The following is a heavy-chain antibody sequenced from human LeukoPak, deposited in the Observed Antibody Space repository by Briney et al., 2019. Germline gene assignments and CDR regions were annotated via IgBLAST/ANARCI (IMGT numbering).Heavy chain of an antibody. J-gene: IGHJ4*02. Sequence: ASVKVSCKASGYTFTSYSISWVRQAPGQGLEWMGGISAYNGNTNYAQKLQGRVTMTTDTSTSTDYMELRSLRSDDTAVYYCARDSYYYGSGSYYPDYWGQGTLVTVSS. CDR3: ARDSYYYGSGSYYPDY. CDR1: GYTFTSYS. V-gene: IGHV1-18*04. D-gene: IGHD3-10*01. CDR2: ISAYNGNT.